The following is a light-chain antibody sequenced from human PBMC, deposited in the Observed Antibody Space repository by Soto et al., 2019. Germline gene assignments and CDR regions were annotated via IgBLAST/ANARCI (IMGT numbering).Light chain of an antibody. J-gene: IGLJ1*01. CDR3: SSYTSTGTLV. V-gene: IGLV2-14*01. CDR1: SSDVGNYNY. Sequence: QSALTQPASVSGSPGQSITISCTGTSSDVGNYNYVSWYQLHPGKAPKLMIYEVSNRPSGLSNRFSGSKSGNTASLTISGLQAEDEADYYCSSYTSTGTLVFGTGTKVTVL. CDR2: EVS.